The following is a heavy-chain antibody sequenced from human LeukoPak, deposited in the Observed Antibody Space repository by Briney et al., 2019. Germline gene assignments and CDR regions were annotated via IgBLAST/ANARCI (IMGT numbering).Heavy chain of an antibody. CDR1: GGSISSGDYY. V-gene: IGHV4-61*08. D-gene: IGHD3-3*01. CDR3: ARDLFGEAV. CDR2: IYYSGST. J-gene: IGHJ3*01. Sequence: SETLSPTCTVSGGSISSGDYYWSWIRQPPGKGLEWIGYIYYSGSTNYNPSLKSRVTISVDTSKNQFSLKLSSVTAADTAVYYCARDLFGEAVWGQGTMVTVSS.